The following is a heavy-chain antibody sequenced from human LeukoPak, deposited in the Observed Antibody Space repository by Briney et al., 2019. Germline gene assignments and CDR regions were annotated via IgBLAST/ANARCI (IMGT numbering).Heavy chain of an antibody. J-gene: IGHJ5*02. CDR3: ARGLVGWNYWYSQLNWFDP. CDR1: GYSISSGYY. CDR2: IYHSGST. V-gene: IGHV4-38-2*02. D-gene: IGHD1-7*01. Sequence: SETLSLTCTVSGYSISSGYYWGWIRQPPGKGLEWIGSIYHSGSTYYNPSLKSRVTISVDTSKNQFSLKLSSVTAADTAVYYCARGLVGWNYWYSQLNWFDPWGQGTLVTVSS.